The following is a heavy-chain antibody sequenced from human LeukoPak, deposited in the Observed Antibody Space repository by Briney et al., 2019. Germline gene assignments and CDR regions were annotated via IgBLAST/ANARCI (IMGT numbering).Heavy chain of an antibody. Sequence: ASVKVSCKASGGTFSSYAISWVRQAPGQGLEWMGRTIPILGIANYAQKFQGRVTITADKSTSTAYMELSSLRSEDTAVYYCAREETLYCSSTSCYGSGFDYWGQGTLVTVSS. D-gene: IGHD2-2*01. CDR1: GGTFSSYA. V-gene: IGHV1-69*04. CDR3: AREETLYCSSTSCYGSGFDY. J-gene: IGHJ4*02. CDR2: TIPILGIA.